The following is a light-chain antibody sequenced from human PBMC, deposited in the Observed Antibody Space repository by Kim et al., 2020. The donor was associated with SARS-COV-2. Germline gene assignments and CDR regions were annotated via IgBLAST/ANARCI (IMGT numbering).Light chain of an antibody. V-gene: IGKV3-15*01. J-gene: IGKJ2*01. CDR3: HQYNDWPPGDT. CDR2: GAS. CDR1: QSVSNN. Sequence: SPGERVTLSCRASQSVSNNLAWYQHKPGQPPRLLIYGASTGATGVPARFSGSGSGTDFTLTVSSLQSEDFAVYYCHQYNDWPPGDTFGQGTKLKIK.